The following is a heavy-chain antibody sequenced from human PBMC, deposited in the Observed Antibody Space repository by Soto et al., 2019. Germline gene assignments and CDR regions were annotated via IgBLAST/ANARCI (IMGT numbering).Heavy chain of an antibody. CDR1: GFTVSNNY. D-gene: IGHD3-10*01. CDR3: GADPGGGGY. CDR2: IYSGGYT. V-gene: IGHV3-53*01. J-gene: IGHJ4*02. Sequence: EVQLVESGGGLIQPGGSLRLSCAVSGFTVSNNYMSWVRQAPGKGLEGVSVIYSGGYTAYGDSVKGRFTISRDNSKNTPDRQVNSLGAAVLAVFYWGADPGGGGYWGQGTLVTVSS.